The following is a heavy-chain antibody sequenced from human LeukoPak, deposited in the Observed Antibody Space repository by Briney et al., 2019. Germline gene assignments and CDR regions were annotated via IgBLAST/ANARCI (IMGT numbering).Heavy chain of an antibody. Sequence: SETLSLTCTVSGYSISSGYYWGWIRQPPGKGLEWIGSIYHSGSTNYNPSLKSRVTISVDTSKNQFSLKLSSVTAADTAVYYCARRRRGSGSYYKVSYMDVWGKGTTVTISS. CDR1: GYSISSGYY. CDR3: ARRRRGSGSYYKVSYMDV. CDR2: IYHSGST. J-gene: IGHJ6*03. V-gene: IGHV4-38-2*02. D-gene: IGHD3-10*01.